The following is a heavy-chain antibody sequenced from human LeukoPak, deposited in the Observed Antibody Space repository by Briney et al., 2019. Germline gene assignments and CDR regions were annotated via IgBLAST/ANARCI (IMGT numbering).Heavy chain of an antibody. Sequence: GGSLRLSCAASGFTVSSNEMSWVRQAPGKGLEWVAVIWYDGSNKYYADSVKGRFTISRDNSKNTLYLQMNSLRAEDTAVYYCAKDGKYYDFWSGSGNNYYMDVWGKGTTVTVSS. CDR1: GFTVSSNE. D-gene: IGHD3-3*01. V-gene: IGHV3-33*06. CDR2: IWYDGSNK. J-gene: IGHJ6*03. CDR3: AKDGKYYDFWSGSGNNYYMDV.